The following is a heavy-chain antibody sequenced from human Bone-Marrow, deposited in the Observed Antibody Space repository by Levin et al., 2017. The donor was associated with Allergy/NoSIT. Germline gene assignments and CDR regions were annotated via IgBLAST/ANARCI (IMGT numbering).Heavy chain of an antibody. CDR1: GFTFSNIW. V-gene: IGHV3-7*01. CDR2: IKQDGSEK. CDR3: ARGRGLDV. Sequence: PGGSLRLSCAASGFTFSNIWMSWVRQAPGKGLEWVANIKQDGSEKYYVESVKDRFTISRDNAKKSLYLQMNSLRVEDTALYYCARGRGLDVWGQGTTVIVSS. J-gene: IGHJ6*02.